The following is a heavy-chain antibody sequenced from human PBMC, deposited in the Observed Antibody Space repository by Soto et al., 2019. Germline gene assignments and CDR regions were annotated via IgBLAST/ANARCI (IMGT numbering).Heavy chain of an antibody. J-gene: IGHJ4*02. CDR3: AKVATGYSSSWFFKPSKS. Sequence: GGSLRLSCVASGFTFSNYAMNWVRQAPGQGLEWVSAVSGTGNSTYYADSVKGRFTISRDNSNNTLYLQMNRLRAEDTALYYCAKVATGYSSSWFFKPSKSCGQGALVTVSS. V-gene: IGHV3-23*01. CDR1: GFTFSNYA. D-gene: IGHD6-13*01. CDR2: VSGTGNST.